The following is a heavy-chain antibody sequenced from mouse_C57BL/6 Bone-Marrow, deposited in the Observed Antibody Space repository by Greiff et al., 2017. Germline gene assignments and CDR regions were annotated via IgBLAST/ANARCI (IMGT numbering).Heavy chain of an antibody. V-gene: IGHV5-4*01. CDR2: ISDGGSYT. CDR1: GFTFSSYA. CDR3: ARDTVVPFDY. Sequence: EVNLVESGGGLVKPGGSLKLSCAASGFTFSSYAMSWVRQTPEKRLEWVATISDGGSYTYYPDNVKGRFTISRDNAKNNLYLQMSHLKSEDTAMYYCARDTVVPFDYWGQGTTLTVSS. J-gene: IGHJ2*01. D-gene: IGHD1-1*01.